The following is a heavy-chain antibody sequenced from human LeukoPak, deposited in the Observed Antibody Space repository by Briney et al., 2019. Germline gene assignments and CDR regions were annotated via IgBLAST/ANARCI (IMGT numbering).Heavy chain of an antibody. CDR3: ARSSRPYFGAQYYFDY. Sequence: GASVKVSCKASGYTFTSYYMHWVRQAPGQGLEWMGIINPSGGSTSYAQKFQGRVTMTRDMSTSTVYMELSSLRSEDTAVYYCARSSRPYFGAQYYFDYWGQGTLVTVS. CDR1: GYTFTSYY. J-gene: IGHJ4*02. V-gene: IGHV1-46*01. D-gene: IGHD3-9*01. CDR2: INPSGGST.